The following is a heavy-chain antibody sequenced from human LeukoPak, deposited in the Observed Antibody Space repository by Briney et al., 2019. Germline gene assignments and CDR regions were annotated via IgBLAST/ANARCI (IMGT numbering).Heavy chain of an antibody. J-gene: IGHJ4*02. CDR1: GFTFSDYY. Sequence: KSGGSLRLSCAASGFTFSDYYMSWLRQAPGKGLEWLSYISRSGSSIHYADSVKGRFTISRDNAKNSLYLQMNSLRAEDTAVYYCARDFRDRSMPIDFWGQGTLVTVSS. CDR2: ISRSGSSI. V-gene: IGHV3-11*01. D-gene: IGHD2/OR15-2a*01. CDR3: ARDFRDRSMPIDF.